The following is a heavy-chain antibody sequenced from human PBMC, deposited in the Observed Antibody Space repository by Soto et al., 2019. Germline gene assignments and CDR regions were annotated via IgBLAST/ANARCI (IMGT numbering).Heavy chain of an antibody. CDR2: IDPRDCYV. CDR1: GYTFTTFW. D-gene: IGHD2-2*01. Sequence: PGESLKISCTGLGYTFTTFWISWVRQMPGKGLEWMGRIDPRDCYVNYSPSFQGHVTISLDKSISTAYLQWGSLKASDTAMYYCARLFCSTTTCDSWFDPWGQGTLVTVSS. J-gene: IGHJ5*02. V-gene: IGHV5-10-1*01. CDR3: ARLFCSTTTCDSWFDP.